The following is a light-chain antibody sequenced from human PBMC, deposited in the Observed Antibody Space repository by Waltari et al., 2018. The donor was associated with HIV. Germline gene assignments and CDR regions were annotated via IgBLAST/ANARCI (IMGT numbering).Light chain of an antibody. Sequence: QSVMTQPPSASGTPGQRVIVSCSGSSFNIGRNFVSWYQQLPGTAPKVRILRGDQRPSVYRDGVSGPRAGATASLAISGLRSEEEADYYCAEWDDSLSGSYVFGPGTKVTVL. V-gene: IGLV1-47*01. J-gene: IGLJ1*01. CDR3: AEWDDSLSGSYV. CDR2: RGD. CDR1: SFNIGRNF.